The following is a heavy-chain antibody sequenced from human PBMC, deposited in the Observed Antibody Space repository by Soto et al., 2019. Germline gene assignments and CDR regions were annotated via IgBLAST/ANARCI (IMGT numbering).Heavy chain of an antibody. D-gene: IGHD2-15*01. V-gene: IGHV3-21*06. J-gene: IGHJ6*02. CDR3: SGCSGGACHKNYGMDV. Sequence: EVHLVESGGGLVKPGGSLRLSCAVSGFTFSSCTMNWVRQAPGKGLEWVSSISPSSGHIYYADSVKGRFTISRDNAKNSLFLQMNSLRGEDTDVYYCSGCSGGACHKNYGMDVWGQGTTVTVSS. CDR1: GFTFSSCT. CDR2: ISPSSGHI.